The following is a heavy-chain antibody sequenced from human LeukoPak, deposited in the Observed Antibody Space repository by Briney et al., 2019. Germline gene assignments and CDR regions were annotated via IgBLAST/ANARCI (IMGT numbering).Heavy chain of an antibody. J-gene: IGHJ4*02. D-gene: IGHD6-19*01. Sequence: ASVKVSCKASGYTFTSYGISWVRQAPGQGLEWMGWISAYKGNTNYAQKLQGRVTMTTDTSTSTAYMELRSLRSDDTAVYYCARVMNRNFGSGWYFGYYFDYWGQGTLVTVSS. CDR3: ARVMNRNFGSGWYFGYYFDY. CDR2: ISAYKGNT. V-gene: IGHV1-18*01. CDR1: GYTFTSYG.